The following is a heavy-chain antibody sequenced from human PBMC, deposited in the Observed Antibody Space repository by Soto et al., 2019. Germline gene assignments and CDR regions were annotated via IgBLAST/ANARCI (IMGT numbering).Heavy chain of an antibody. CDR1: GGSISSGGYY. V-gene: IGHV4-31*03. CDR3: AREITIYRQFDP. Sequence: QVQLQESGPGLVKPSQTLSLTCTVSGGSISSGGYYWSWIRQHPGKGLEWIGYIYYSGSTYYNPSSKRRDTISVDTSKNQCARNRSSMTAADTAVYYCAREITIYRQFDPWGQGTLVTVSS. D-gene: IGHD3-3*01. CDR2: IYYSGST. J-gene: IGHJ5*02.